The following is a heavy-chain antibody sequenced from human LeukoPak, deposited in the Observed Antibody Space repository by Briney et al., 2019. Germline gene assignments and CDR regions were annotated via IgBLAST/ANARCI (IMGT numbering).Heavy chain of an antibody. CDR2: IYYSGST. CDR1: GGSISSSSYY. J-gene: IGHJ2*01. Sequence: KPSETLSLTCTVPGGSISSSSYYWGWIRQPPGKGLEWIGSIYYSGSTYYNPSLKSRVTISVDTSKNQFSLKLSSVTAADTAVYYCARKGDADWYFDLWGRGTLVTVSS. CDR3: ARKGDADWYFDL. V-gene: IGHV4-39*01.